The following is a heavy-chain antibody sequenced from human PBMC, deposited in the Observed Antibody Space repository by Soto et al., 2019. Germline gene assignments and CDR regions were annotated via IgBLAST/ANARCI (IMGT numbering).Heavy chain of an antibody. J-gene: IGHJ4*02. D-gene: IGHD6-6*01. Sequence: GGSLRLSCAASGFIFSGFAMHWVRQAPGKGLEWVAEIWYDGSNEYYGDSVKGRFTISRDNSKNTLYLQLNSLRAEDTAVYYCARVPEAGRPLFDYWGQGALVTVSS. V-gene: IGHV3-33*01. CDR2: IWYDGSNE. CDR1: GFIFSGFA. CDR3: ARVPEAGRPLFDY.